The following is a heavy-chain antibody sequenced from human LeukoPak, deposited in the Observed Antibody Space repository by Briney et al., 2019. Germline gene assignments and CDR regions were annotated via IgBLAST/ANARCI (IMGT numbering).Heavy chain of an antibody. V-gene: IGHV3-11*04. Sequence: GGSLRLSCAASGFTFSDYYMSWIRQAPGKGLEWVSYISSSGSTIYYADSVKGRFTISRDNSKNTVYLQMNSLRADDTAVYYCARDRVTKQAPPGYWGQGTLVTVSS. CDR2: ISSSGSTI. CDR1: GFTFSDYY. D-gene: IGHD2-8*01. J-gene: IGHJ4*02. CDR3: ARDRVTKQAPPGY.